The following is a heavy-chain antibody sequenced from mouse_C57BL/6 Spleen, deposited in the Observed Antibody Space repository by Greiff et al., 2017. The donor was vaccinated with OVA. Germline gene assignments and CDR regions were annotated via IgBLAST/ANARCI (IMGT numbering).Heavy chain of an antibody. V-gene: IGHV5-4*01. D-gene: IGHD1-1*01. CDR3: AREGHGSSYVGWFAY. CDR1: GFTFSSYA. CDR2: ISDGGSYT. Sequence: EVMLVESGGGLVKPGGSLKLSCAASGFTFSSYAMSWVRQTPEKRLEWVATISDGGSYTYYPDNVKGRFTISRDNAKNNLYLQMSHLKSEDTAMYYWAREGHGSSYVGWFAYWGQGTLVTVSA. J-gene: IGHJ3*01.